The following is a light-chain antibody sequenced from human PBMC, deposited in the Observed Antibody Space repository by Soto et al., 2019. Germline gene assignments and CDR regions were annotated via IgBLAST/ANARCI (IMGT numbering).Light chain of an antibody. J-gene: IGKJ4*02. CDR3: QQYGGRPLT. CDR2: ATS. V-gene: IGKV3-15*01. CDR1: QSVGNN. Sequence: EIVVTQSPATLSVSPGERATLSCRASQSVGNNFAWYQQNPGQAPRLLIFATSTRATGVPARFSGSGSGTVFTPTISSLQDEDSVVYCRQQYGGRPLTFGGGAKVEIE.